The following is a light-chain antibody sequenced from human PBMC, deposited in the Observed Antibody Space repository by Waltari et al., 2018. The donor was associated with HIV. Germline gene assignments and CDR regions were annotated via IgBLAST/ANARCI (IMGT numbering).Light chain of an antibody. CDR2: DVN. Sequence: QSALTQPHSVSGSPGQSLTISCTGNSRYVDTLVSWYQQHPGQAPKVIIYDVNKRPSGVPDRFSGSKSGNTAFLTISGLQAEDEADYHCCSHAGNFIFAFGSGTKVTVL. J-gene: IGLJ1*01. CDR3: CSHAGNFIFA. V-gene: IGLV2-11*01. CDR1: SRYVDTL.